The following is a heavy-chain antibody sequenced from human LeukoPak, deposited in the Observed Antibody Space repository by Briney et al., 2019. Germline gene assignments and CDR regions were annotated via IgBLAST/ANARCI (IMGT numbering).Heavy chain of an antibody. J-gene: IGHJ4*02. CDR2: IYSGDNT. CDR3: AGRRVLDASFDY. CDR1: VFTVSNNY. D-gene: IGHD3-16*01. V-gene: IGHV3-66*02. Sequence: GGSLRLSCAASVFTVSNNYMSWVRQAPGKGLEWVSVIYSGDNTYYVESVKGRFTISRDNSKNTLFLQMNRLRAEDTAVYYCAGRRVLDASFDYWGQGTLVTVSS.